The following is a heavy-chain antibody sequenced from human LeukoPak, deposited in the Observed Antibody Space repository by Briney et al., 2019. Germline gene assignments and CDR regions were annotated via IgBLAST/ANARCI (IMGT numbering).Heavy chain of an antibody. D-gene: IGHD3-10*01. V-gene: IGHV1-69*06. CDR3: ARGGTYYYGSGSYYGGVDY. Sequence: SVKVSCKASGGTFSSYDISWVRQAPGQGLEWMGGIMPISGTANYAQKFQGRVTITADKSTSTAYMELSSLRSEDTAVYYCARGGTYYYGSGSYYGGVDYWGQGTLVTVSS. CDR1: GGTFSSYD. CDR2: IMPISGTA. J-gene: IGHJ4*02.